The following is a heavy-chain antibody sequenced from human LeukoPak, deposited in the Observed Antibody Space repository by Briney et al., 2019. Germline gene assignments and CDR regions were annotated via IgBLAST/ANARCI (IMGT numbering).Heavy chain of an antibody. CDR2: ISGSGGST. CDR1: GFTFSNYA. CDR3: VKDRVYCSGGSCPPDYGMDV. D-gene: IGHD2-15*01. J-gene: IGHJ6*04. Sequence: HSGGSLRLSCAASGFTFSNYAMSWVRQAPGKGLEWVSAISGSGGSTYYADSVKGRFTISRDNSKNTLYLQMNSLRAEDTAVYYCVKDRVYCSGGSCPPDYGMDVWGKGTTVTVSS. V-gene: IGHV3-23*01.